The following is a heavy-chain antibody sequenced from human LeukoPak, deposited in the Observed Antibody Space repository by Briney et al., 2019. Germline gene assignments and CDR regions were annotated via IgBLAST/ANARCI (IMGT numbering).Heavy chain of an antibody. D-gene: IGHD3-16*01. CDR1: GYSISSGYY. Sequence: SQTLSLTCTVSGYSISSGYYWGWIRQPPGKGLEWIGSIYHSGSTYYNPSLKSRVTISVDTSKNQFSLKLSSVTAADTAVYYCAREAPGGWGANPDYWGQGTLVTVSS. J-gene: IGHJ4*02. CDR3: AREAPGGWGANPDY. CDR2: IYHSGST. V-gene: IGHV4-38-2*02.